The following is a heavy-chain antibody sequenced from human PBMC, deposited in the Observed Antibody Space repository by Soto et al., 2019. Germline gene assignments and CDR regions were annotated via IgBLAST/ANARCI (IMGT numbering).Heavy chain of an antibody. V-gene: IGHV1-69*02. CDR3: ASRGGFGIAAHYYYYYMDV. J-gene: IGHJ6*03. Sequence: SVKVSCKASGGTFSSYTISWVRQAPGQGLEWMGRIIPILGIANYAQKFQGRVTITADKSTSTAYMELSSLRSEDTAVYYCASRGGFGIAAHYYYYYMDVWGKGTTVTVSS. CDR1: GGTFSSYT. D-gene: IGHD6-6*01. CDR2: IIPILGIA.